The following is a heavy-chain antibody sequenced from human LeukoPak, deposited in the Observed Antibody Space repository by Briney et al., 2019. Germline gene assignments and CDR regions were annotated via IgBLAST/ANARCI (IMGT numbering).Heavy chain of an antibody. CDR2: IYHSGST. V-gene: IGHV4-30-2*01. CDR3: AGHSGWTSFFDY. J-gene: IGHJ4*02. Sequence: SETLSLTCTVSGGSISSGGYYWSWIRQPPGKGLEWIGYIYHSGSTYYNPSLKSRVTISVDRSKNQFSLKLSSVTAADTAVYYCAGHSGWTSFFDYWGQGTLVTVSS. D-gene: IGHD6-19*01. CDR1: GGSISSGGYY.